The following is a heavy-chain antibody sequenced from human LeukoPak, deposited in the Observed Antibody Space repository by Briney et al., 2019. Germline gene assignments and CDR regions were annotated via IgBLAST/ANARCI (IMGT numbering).Heavy chain of an antibody. CDR3: AKGGGSSCYSPSDY. V-gene: IGHV3-23*01. CDR1: GFTFSSNA. D-gene: IGHD2-15*01. CDR2: IRGSGTDT. Sequence: RGSPRLSCGGSGFTFSSNAMSWGRQAPGKGLEGVSAIRGSGTDTFYANSVKGRFTISRDNPKNTLYLQMNSLRAEDTAVYYCAKGGGSSCYSPSDYWGQGTLVTVSS. J-gene: IGHJ4*02.